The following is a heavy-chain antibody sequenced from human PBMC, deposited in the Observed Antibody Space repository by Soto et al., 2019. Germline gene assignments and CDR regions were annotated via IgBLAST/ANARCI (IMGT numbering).Heavy chain of an antibody. V-gene: IGHV3-33*01. CDR2: VWYDGSKN. CDR3: AIYRGETTVYGIDV. Sequence: GGSLRLSCAASGFTFSSYGIHWVRQAPGKGLEWVAVVWYDGSKNYYGDSVKGRFTISRDNSKNTLYLEMNSLRAEDTAVYYCAIYRGETTVYGIDVWRQXSTVTVS. D-gene: IGHD3-10*01. J-gene: IGHJ6*02. CDR1: GFTFSSYG.